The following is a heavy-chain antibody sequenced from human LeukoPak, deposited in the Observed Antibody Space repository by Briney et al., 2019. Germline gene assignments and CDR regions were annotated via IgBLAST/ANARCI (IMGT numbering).Heavy chain of an antibody. Sequence: ASVKVSCKASGYTFIHYFIHWVRQAPGQGLEWMGRINSNSGGTEYTQKFQGRVTMTRDTSITTVYMELSSLTSDDTAVYYCATDTWGYYDSSNYYRQADYWGQGTLVTVSS. CDR2: INSNSGGT. CDR3: ATDTWGYYDSSNYYRQADY. D-gene: IGHD3-22*01. V-gene: IGHV1-2*06. J-gene: IGHJ4*02. CDR1: GYTFIHYF.